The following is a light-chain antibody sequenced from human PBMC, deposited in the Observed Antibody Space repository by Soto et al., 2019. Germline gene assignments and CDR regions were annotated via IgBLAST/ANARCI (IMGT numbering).Light chain of an antibody. CDR3: QQFGSYPLT. J-gene: IGKJ4*01. CDR1: QSVPNNF. V-gene: IGKV3-20*01. Sequence: ELVLTHSPCPPSFSSGKRATPSFRASQSVPNNFLAWYQQKPGQAPRFVIYGASTRASGIPDRFSGGGSGTDFTLTISRLEPEDFAVYYCQQFGSYPLTFGGGTKVDI. CDR2: GAS.